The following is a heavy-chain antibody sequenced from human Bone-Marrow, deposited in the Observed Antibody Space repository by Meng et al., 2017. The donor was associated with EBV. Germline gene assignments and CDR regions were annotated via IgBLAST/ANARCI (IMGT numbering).Heavy chain of an antibody. V-gene: IGHV1-69*01. CDR1: GGTLNNFA. CDR2: IIPVLGAT. CDR3: ARDKGDTMTNPYFDY. D-gene: IGHD2-21*01. J-gene: IGHJ4*02. Sequence: QVQLVQSGAEVKKPGSSVRVSCKASGGTLNNFAINWVRQAPGEGLEWMGGIIPVLGATNYADNFQGRMKIIADESTNTAYMELSKLTPADTALYYCARDKGDTMTNPYFDYWGQGTLVTVSS.